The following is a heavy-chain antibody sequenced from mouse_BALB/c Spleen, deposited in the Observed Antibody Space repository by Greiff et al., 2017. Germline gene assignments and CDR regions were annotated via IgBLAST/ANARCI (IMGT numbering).Heavy chain of an antibody. J-gene: IGHJ4*01. Sequence: EVKLMESGAELVKPGASVKLSCTASGFNIKDTYMHWVKQRPEQGLEWIGRIDPANGNTKYDPKFQGKATITADTSSNTAYLQLSSLTSEDTAVYYCARDGITTVVAPMDYWGQGTSVTVSS. V-gene: IGHV14-3*02. CDR1: GFNIKDTY. CDR3: ARDGITTVVAPMDY. D-gene: IGHD1-1*01. CDR2: IDPANGNT.